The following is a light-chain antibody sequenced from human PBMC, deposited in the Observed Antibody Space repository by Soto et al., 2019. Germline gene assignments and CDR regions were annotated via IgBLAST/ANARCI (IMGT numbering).Light chain of an antibody. CDR1: QSISTW. Sequence: DIQMTQSPSSVSAAVGDRVTITCRASQSISTWLAWYQQKPGKAPNLLIYAAYSLHSEVPSRFRGSRYGTDLNLTINGLQHEDFATYFCQQGHSFPFTFGPGTKVDIK. CDR2: AAY. CDR3: QQGHSFPFT. J-gene: IGKJ3*01. V-gene: IGKV1-12*01.